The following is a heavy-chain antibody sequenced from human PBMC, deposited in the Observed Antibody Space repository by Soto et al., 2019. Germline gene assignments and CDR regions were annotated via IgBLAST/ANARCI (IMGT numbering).Heavy chain of an antibody. J-gene: IGHJ3*02. Sequence: GGSLRLSCSASGFTFSSYAMHWVRQAPGKGLKYVSAISSNGGSTYYADSVKGRFTISRDNSKNTLYLQMSSLRAEDTAVYYCVRGLELGGDAFDIWGQGTMVTVSS. CDR2: ISSNGGST. CDR1: GFTFSSYA. CDR3: VRGLELGGDAFDI. D-gene: IGHD7-27*01. V-gene: IGHV3-64D*06.